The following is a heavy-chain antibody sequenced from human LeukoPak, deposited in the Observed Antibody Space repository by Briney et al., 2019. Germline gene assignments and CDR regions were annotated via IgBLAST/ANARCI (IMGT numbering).Heavy chain of an antibody. Sequence: PGGSLRLSCAASGFTVSSNYMSWVRQAPGKGLEWVSVIYSGGSTYYADSVKGRFTISRDNSKSTLYIQMNSLRAEDTAVYYCAFSPGDYGDYVGYYYYYYMDVWGKGTTVTISS. CDR3: AFSPGDYGDYVGYYYYYYMDV. J-gene: IGHJ6*03. D-gene: IGHD4-17*01. V-gene: IGHV3-53*01. CDR2: IYSGGST. CDR1: GFTVSSNY.